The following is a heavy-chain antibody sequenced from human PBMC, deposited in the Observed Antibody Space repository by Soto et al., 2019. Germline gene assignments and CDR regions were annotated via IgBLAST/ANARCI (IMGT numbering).Heavy chain of an antibody. D-gene: IGHD3-22*01. CDR1: GYTFTGYY. J-gene: IGHJ4*02. CDR3: ARVSSQYYYDSSGYYY. CDR2: INPDSGGT. V-gene: IGHV1-2*02. Sequence: ASVKVSCKASGYTFTGYYMHWVRQAPGQGLEWMGWINPDSGGTNYAQKFQGRVTMTRDTSISTAYMELSRLRSDDTAVYYCARVSSQYYYDSSGYYYWGQGTLVTVSS.